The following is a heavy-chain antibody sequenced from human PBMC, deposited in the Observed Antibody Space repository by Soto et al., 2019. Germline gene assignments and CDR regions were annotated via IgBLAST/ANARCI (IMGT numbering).Heavy chain of an antibody. CDR1: GFRFSGFG. Sequence: QVQLVESGGGVVQPGASLTLSCAASGFRFSGFGMHWVRQAPGKGLEWVAVISFDASEKFYVDSVKGRVSISRDDSHSKVFLQMNSLRREDTGVYYCARDLGGYVHLWDKSNYWGQGTLVNVS. CDR3: ARDLGGYVHLWDKSNY. V-gene: IGHV3-30*04. D-gene: IGHD5-12*01. J-gene: IGHJ1*01. CDR2: ISFDASEK.